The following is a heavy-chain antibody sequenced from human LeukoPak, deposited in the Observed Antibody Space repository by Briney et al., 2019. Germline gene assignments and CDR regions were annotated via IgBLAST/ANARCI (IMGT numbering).Heavy chain of an antibody. Sequence: GSLRLSCAVSGFIVSGDYMSWVRQAPGKGLEWVSVIYSGGNTYYADSVKGRFTISRGNSKNTLYLQMNSLRAEDTAVYYCAKEGFDSWGQGTLVTVSS. CDR1: GFIVSGDY. J-gene: IGHJ4*02. CDR3: AKEGFDS. V-gene: IGHV3-53*01. CDR2: IYSGGNT.